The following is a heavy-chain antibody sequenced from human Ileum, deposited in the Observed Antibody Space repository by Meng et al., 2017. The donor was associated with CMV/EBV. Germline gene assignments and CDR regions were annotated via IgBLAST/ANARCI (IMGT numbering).Heavy chain of an antibody. CDR1: GGSFSDYY. V-gene: IGHV4-34*01. CDR2: ISHSGIT. CDR3: ARSRVYWYFDL. J-gene: IGHJ2*01. Sequence: QEQLQQWGAGLLKPSETLPLTCAVYGGSFSDYYWSWIRQPPGKGLEWIGEISHSGITNYHPSLKSRVTISIDTSKKQFSLKLSSVTAADTAVYYCARSRVYWYFDLWGRGTLVTASS.